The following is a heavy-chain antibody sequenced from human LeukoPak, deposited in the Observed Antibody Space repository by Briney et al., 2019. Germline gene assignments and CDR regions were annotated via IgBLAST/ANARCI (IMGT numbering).Heavy chain of an antibody. CDR3: AELGITMIGGV. V-gene: IGHV3-48*03. Sequence: GGSLRLSCAASGFTFSSYEMNWVRQAPGKGLEWVSYISSSGSTIYYADSVKGRFTISRANAKTSLYLQMNSLGAEDTAVYYCAELGITMIGGVWGKGTTVTISS. CDR2: ISSSGSTI. J-gene: IGHJ6*04. D-gene: IGHD3-10*02. CDR1: GFTFSSYE.